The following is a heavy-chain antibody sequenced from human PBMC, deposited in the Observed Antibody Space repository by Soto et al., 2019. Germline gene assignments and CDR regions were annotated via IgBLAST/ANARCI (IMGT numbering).Heavy chain of an antibody. J-gene: IGHJ5*02. Sequence: QVQLVQSGPEVKKPGASVKVSCKASGYTFTTFGISWVRQAPGQGLGWMGWISGNNGNTKYAQKFQGRVSMTTDTSTTTAYMELRSLRSDDTALSFCARTYGDYIYWFDPWGQGTLVTVSS. D-gene: IGHD4-17*01. CDR1: GYTFTTFG. CDR2: ISGNNGNT. V-gene: IGHV1-18*01. CDR3: ARTYGDYIYWFDP.